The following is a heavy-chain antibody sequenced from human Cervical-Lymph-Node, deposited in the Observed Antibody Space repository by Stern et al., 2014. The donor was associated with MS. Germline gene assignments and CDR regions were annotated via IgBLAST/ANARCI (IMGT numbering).Heavy chain of an antibody. CDR1: GGSISSGDYS. V-gene: IGHV4-30-4*01. J-gene: IGHJ5*02. CDR3: ASANCSSTSCPNWFDP. Sequence: QLQLQESGPGLVKPSQTLSLTCTVSGGSISSGDYSWSWIRQPPGKGLEWIGSIYYSGSTYYTPSLKSRVTISVDTSKNQFSLKLSSVTAADTAVYYCASANCSSTSCPNWFDPWGQGTLVTVSS. CDR2: IYYSGST. D-gene: IGHD2-2*01.